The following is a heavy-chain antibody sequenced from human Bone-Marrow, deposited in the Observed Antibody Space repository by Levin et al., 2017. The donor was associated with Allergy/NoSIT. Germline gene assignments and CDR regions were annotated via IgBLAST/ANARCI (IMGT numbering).Heavy chain of an antibody. CDR2: INPNSGGT. V-gene: IGHV1-2*02. J-gene: IGHJ4*02. Sequence: ASVKVSCKASGYTFTGYYMHWVRQAPGQGLEWMGWINPNSGGTNYAQKFQGRVTMTRDTSISTAYMELSRLRSDDTAVYYCAREGGGYSSSSGVDYWGQGTLVTVSS. CDR1: GYTFTGYY. CDR3: AREGGGYSSSSGVDY. D-gene: IGHD6-6*01.